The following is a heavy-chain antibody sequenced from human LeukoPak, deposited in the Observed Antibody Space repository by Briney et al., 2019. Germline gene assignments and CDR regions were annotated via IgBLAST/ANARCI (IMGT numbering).Heavy chain of an antibody. J-gene: IGHJ4*02. D-gene: IGHD3-22*01. CDR3: GSDYYDSCGKRFDY. CDR1: GYTFTSYG. V-gene: IGHV1-69*05. Sequence: SVKVSCKASGYTFTSYGISWVRQAPGQGLEWMGRIIPIFGTANYAQKFQGRVTITTDESTSTAYMELSRLRSDDTAVYYCGSDYYDSCGKRFDYWGQGTLVTVSS. CDR2: IIPIFGTA.